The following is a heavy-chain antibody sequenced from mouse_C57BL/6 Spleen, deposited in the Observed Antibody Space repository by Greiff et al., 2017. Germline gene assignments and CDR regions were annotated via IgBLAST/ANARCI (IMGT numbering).Heavy chain of an antibody. J-gene: IGHJ2*01. CDR1: GFTFSSSG. CDR3: ARQITTVVATDFDY. CDR2: ISSGGSYT. Sequence: EVHLVESGGDLVKPGGSLKLSCAASGFTFSSSGLSWVRQTPDKRLEWVATISSGGSYTYYPDSVKGRFTISRDNAKNTLYLQMSSLKSEDTAMYYCARQITTVVATDFDYWGQGTTLTVSS. D-gene: IGHD1-1*01. V-gene: IGHV5-6*01.